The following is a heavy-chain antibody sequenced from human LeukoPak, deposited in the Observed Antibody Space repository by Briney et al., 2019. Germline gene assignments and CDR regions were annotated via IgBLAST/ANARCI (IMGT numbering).Heavy chain of an antibody. V-gene: IGHV3-21*04. J-gene: IGHJ5*02. CDR3: AKDPDYGDFINWFDP. Sequence: PGGSLRLSCVAYGFNFRDYSMNWVRQAPGKGLDWVSGISGTSSYMYYADSVKGRFTISRDNSKNTLYLQMNSLRAEDTAVYYCAKDPDYGDFINWFDPWGQGTLVTVSS. CDR2: ISGTSSYM. CDR1: GFNFRDYS. D-gene: IGHD4-17*01.